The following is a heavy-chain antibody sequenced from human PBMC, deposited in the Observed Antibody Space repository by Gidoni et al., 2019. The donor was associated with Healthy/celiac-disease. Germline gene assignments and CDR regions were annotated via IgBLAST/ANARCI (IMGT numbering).Heavy chain of an antibody. J-gene: IGHJ3*02. D-gene: IGHD2-2*01. CDR2: ISSSSSTI. CDR1: GFPFSSYS. CDR3: ARLGSDGYCSSTSCYWDAFDI. V-gene: IGHV3-48*01. Sequence: EVQLVESGGGLVQPGGSLRLSCAASGFPFSSYSMNWVRQAPGKGLEWVSYISSSSSTIYYADSVKGRFTISRDNAKNSLYLQMNSLRAEDTAVYYCARLGSDGYCSSTSCYWDAFDIWGQGTMVTVSS.